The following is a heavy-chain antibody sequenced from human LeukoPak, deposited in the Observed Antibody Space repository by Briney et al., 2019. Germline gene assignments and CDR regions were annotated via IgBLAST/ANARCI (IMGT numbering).Heavy chain of an antibody. V-gene: IGHV3-23*01. CDR3: ASDSLLWFGMDV. CDR1: GFTFDDYG. D-gene: IGHD3-10*01. Sequence: PGGSLRLSCAASGFTFDDYGMSWVRQAPGKGLEWVSAISGSGGSTYYADSVKGRFTISRDNSKNTLYLQMNSLRAEDTAVYYCASDSLLWFGMDVWGKGTTVTVSS. J-gene: IGHJ6*04. CDR2: ISGSGGST.